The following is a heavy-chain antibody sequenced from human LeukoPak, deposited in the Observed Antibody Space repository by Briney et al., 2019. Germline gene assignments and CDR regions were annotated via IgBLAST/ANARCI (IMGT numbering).Heavy chain of an antibody. D-gene: IGHD6-19*01. CDR1: GYTFTSYG. Sequence: ASVKVSCKASGYTFTSYGISGVRQAPGQGLEWMGWISAYNGNTNYAQKLQGRVTMTTDTSTSTAYMELRSLRSDDTAVYYCARDTAVAGFADLSYWGQGTLVTVSS. V-gene: IGHV1-18*01. J-gene: IGHJ4*02. CDR2: ISAYNGNT. CDR3: ARDTAVAGFADLSY.